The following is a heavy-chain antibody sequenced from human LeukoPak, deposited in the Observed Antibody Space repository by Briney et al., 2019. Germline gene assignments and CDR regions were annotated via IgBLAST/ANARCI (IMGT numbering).Heavy chain of an antibody. D-gene: IGHD3-3*01. Sequence: GASVKVSCKTSGTTFSSYRITWVRQAPGQGLEWMGRIVPIFGAANYARKFQGRVTITADESTSTAYMELSSLRSDDTAVYYCARVVSGTISNWFDPWGQGTLVTVSS. J-gene: IGHJ5*02. V-gene: IGHV1-69*13. CDR1: GTTFSSYR. CDR2: IVPIFGAA. CDR3: ARVVSGTISNWFDP.